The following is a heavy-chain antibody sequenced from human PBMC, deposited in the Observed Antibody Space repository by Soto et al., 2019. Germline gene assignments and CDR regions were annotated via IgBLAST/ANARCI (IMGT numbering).Heavy chain of an antibody. V-gene: IGHV4-39*01. J-gene: IGHJ5*02. CDR3: ARLASNYAIWFDP. D-gene: IGHD4-4*01. CDR1: GGSISSSSYY. Sequence: SETLSLTCTVSGGSISSSSYYWGWIRQPPGKGLEWIGSIYYSGSTYYNPSLKSRVTISVDTSKNQFSLKLSSVTAADTAVYYCARLASNYAIWFDPMGPGNPGHRLL. CDR2: IYYSGST.